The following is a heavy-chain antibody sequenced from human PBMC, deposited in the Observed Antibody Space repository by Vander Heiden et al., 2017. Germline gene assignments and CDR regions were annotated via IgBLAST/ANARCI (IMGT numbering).Heavy chain of an antibody. D-gene: IGHD2-2*01. CDR2: IWYDGSNK. Sequence: AASGFTFSSYGMHWVRLAPGKGLEWVAVIWYDGSNKYYADSVKGRFTISRDNSKNTLYLQMNSLRAEDTAVYYCARGMWDIVVVPAAMGYYYGMDVWGQGTTVTVSS. J-gene: IGHJ6*02. CDR1: GFTFSSYG. CDR3: ARGMWDIVVVPAAMGYYYGMDV. V-gene: IGHV3-33*01.